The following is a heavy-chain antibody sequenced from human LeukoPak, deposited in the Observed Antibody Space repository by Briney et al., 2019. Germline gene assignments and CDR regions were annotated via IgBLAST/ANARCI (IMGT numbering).Heavy chain of an antibody. CDR3: ARGRDPNPKYYYYGMDV. V-gene: IGHV4-34*01. Sequence: TSETLSLTCAVYGGCFSGYYWSWIRQPPGKGLEWIGEINHSGSTNYNPSLKSRVTISVDTSKNQFSLKLSSVTAADTAVYYCARGRDPNPKYYYYGMDVWGQGTTVTVSS. D-gene: IGHD1-14*01. CDR2: INHSGST. CDR1: GGCFSGYY. J-gene: IGHJ6*02.